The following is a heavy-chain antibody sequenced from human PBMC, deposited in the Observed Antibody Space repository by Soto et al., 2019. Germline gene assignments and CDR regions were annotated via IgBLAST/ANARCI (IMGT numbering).Heavy chain of an antibody. D-gene: IGHD1-1*01. Sequence: SETLSLTCSVSGGSINSGRSSWNCIHQSPGKGLEWIAYIYHSGSTYYNPSLKSRVTISVDRSENRFSLKLTSVTAADTAVYYCVRESTTSGPNWFDTWGPGILVTVSS. CDR2: IYHSGST. CDR1: GGSINSGRSS. CDR3: VRESTTSGPNWFDT. V-gene: IGHV4-30-2*06. J-gene: IGHJ5*02.